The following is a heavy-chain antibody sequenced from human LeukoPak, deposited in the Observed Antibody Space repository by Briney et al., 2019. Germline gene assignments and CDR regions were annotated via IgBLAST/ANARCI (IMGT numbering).Heavy chain of an antibody. D-gene: IGHD1-26*01. V-gene: IGHV1-18*01. J-gene: IGHJ4*02. Sequence: ASVKVSCKTSGYTFTSYGISWVRQAPGQGLEWMGWISTYNGNTNYAQKLQGRVTMTTDTSTSTAYMELRSLRSDDTAVYYCARDWGSGSYRGSDYWGQGTLVTVSS. CDR3: ARDWGSGSYRGSDY. CDR1: GYTFTSYG. CDR2: ISTYNGNT.